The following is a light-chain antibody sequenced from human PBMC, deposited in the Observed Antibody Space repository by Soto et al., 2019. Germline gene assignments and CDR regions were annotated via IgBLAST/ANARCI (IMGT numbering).Light chain of an antibody. Sequence: DIQMTQSPSTLSASVGDRVTITCRASQIVSSWLAWYQQKPGKAPKFLIYDASSLESGVPSRFSGSGSGTEFTLTISSLQPDDFASYYCQQYNSYPLTFGGGTKVEIK. V-gene: IGKV1-5*01. J-gene: IGKJ4*01. CDR2: DAS. CDR1: QIVSSW. CDR3: QQYNSYPLT.